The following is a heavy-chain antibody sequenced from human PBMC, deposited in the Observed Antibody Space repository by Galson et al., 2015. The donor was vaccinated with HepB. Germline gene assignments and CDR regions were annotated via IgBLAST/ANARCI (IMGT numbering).Heavy chain of an antibody. CDR3: VVAAQGLYYYYGMDV. D-gene: IGHD2-15*01. J-gene: IGHJ6*02. CDR1: GFTFSSYS. Sequence: SLRLSCAASGFTFSSYSMNWVRQAPGKGLEWVSYISSSSSTIYYADSVKGRFTISRDNAKNSLYLQMNSLRAEDTALYYCVVAAQGLYYYYGMDVWGQGTTVTVSS. CDR2: ISSSSSTI. V-gene: IGHV3-48*04.